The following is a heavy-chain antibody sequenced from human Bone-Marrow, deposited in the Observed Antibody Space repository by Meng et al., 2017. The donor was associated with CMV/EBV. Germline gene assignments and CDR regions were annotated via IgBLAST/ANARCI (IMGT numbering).Heavy chain of an antibody. CDR2: IYYSGST. CDR1: GGSISSYY. CDR3: ARDLVLDY. V-gene: IGHV4-39*07. Sequence: SETLSLTCTVSGGSISSYYWGWIRQPPGKGLEWIGSIYYSGSTYYNPSLKSRVTISVDTSKNQFSLKLSSVTAADTAVYYCARDLVLDYWGQGTLVTVSS. J-gene: IGHJ4*02.